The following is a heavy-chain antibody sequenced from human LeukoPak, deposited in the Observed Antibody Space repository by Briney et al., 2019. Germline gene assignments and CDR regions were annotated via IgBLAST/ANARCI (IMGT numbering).Heavy chain of an antibody. Sequence: PSETLSLTCTVSGGSISGDNYYWGWIRQPPGKGLEWIGSICYTGSTYYNPSLKSRVTISVDTSKNQFSLKLSSVTAADTAVYYCVSYDSRNYFDYWGQGTLVTVSS. CDR1: GGSISGDNYY. D-gene: IGHD3-22*01. J-gene: IGHJ4*02. V-gene: IGHV4-39*07. CDR3: VSYDSRNYFDY. CDR2: ICYTGST.